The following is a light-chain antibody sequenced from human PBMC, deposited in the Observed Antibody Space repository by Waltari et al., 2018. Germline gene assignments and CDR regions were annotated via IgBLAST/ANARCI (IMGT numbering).Light chain of an antibody. Sequence: EIVLTQSPGTLSLSPGERATLSCRAIQSIGRYLDWYQQKPDQAPRLLIYGASSRATGIPDRFSGSGSGTDFSLTISRLEPEDFAVYYCQNHERLPATFGQGTKVEIK. V-gene: IGKV3-20*01. CDR3: QNHERLPAT. J-gene: IGKJ1*01. CDR1: QSIGRY. CDR2: GAS.